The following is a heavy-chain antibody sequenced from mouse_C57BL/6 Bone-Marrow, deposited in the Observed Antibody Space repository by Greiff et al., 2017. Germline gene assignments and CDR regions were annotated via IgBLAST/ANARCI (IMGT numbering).Heavy chain of an antibody. CDR1: GYTFTSYW. V-gene: IGHV1-55*01. Sequence: VQLQQPGAELVKPGASVKMSCKASGYTFTSYWITWVKQRPGQGLEWIGDIYPGSGSTNYNEKFKSKATLTVDTSSSTAYMQLSSLTSEDSAVYYCARPGGSSYPFDYWGQGTTLTVSS. CDR3: ARPGGSSYPFDY. J-gene: IGHJ2*01. D-gene: IGHD1-1*01. CDR2: IYPGSGST.